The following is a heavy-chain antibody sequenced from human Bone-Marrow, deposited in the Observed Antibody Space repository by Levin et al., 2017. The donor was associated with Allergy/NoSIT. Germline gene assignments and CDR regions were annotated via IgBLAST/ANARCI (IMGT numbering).Heavy chain of an antibody. V-gene: IGHV3-23*01. D-gene: IGHD5-24*01. CDR2: ITSSGART. J-gene: IGHJ6*03. CDR3: AKTQIEMAAINYFMDV. CDR1: GFIFSRYA. Sequence: PGGSLRLSCAASGFIFSRYAMSWVRQAPGKGLEWVASITSSGARTFYVDSVRGRFTISRDNSKNTVSLQMNSLRGEDTAIYYCAKTQIEMAAINYFMDVWGKGITVIVSS.